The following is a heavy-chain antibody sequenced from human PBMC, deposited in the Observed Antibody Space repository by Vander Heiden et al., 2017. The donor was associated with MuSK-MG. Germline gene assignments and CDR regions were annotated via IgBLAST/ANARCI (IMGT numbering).Heavy chain of an antibody. J-gene: IGHJ6*03. CDR3: ARRNIVATINPLDYYMDV. V-gene: IGHV3-21*01. CDR1: GFTFSSYS. D-gene: IGHD5-12*01. Sequence: EVQLVESGGGLVKPGWSLRLSCAASGFTFSSYSMNWVRQAPGKGLEWVSSVSSSSSYIYYADSVKGRFTISRDNAKNSLYLQMNSLRAEDTAVYYCARRNIVATINPLDYYMDVWGKGTTVTVSS. CDR2: VSSSSSYI.